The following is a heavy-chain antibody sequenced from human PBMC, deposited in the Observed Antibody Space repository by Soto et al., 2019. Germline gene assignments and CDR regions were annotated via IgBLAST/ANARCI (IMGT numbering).Heavy chain of an antibody. D-gene: IGHD3-3*01. CDR1: GASISSYY. CDR2: IYYSGST. V-gene: IGHV4-59*08. Sequence: SETLSLTCTVSGASISSYYWSWIRQPPGKGLEWIGYIYYSGSTNYNPSLKSRVTISVDTSKNQFSLKLSSVTAADTAVYYCARVGALYDFWSGYYGMDVWGQGTTVTVSS. J-gene: IGHJ6*02. CDR3: ARVGALYDFWSGYYGMDV.